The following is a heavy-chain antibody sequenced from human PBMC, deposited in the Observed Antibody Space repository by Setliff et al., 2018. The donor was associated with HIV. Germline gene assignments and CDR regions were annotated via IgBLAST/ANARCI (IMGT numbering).Heavy chain of an antibody. CDR3: ARHAAGPDGPFDY. V-gene: IGHV4-59*08. Sequence: KASETLSLTCTVSGGSISGHYWSWIRQPPGKGLEWIAYIFYTGSTNYNPSLKSRVTISVDTSKNQFSLKLSSVIAADTAVYYCARHAAGPDGPFDYWGQGTLVTVSS. CDR2: IFYTGST. CDR1: GGSISGHY. J-gene: IGHJ4*02.